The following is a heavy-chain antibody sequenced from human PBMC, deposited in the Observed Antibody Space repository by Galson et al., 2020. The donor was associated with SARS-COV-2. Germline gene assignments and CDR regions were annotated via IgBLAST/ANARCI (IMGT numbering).Heavy chain of an antibody. Sequence: GESLKISCAASGFTFSSYGMHWVRQAPGKGLEWVAVIWYDGSNKYYADSVKGRFTISRDNSKNTLYLQMNSLRAEDTAVYYCAKDFGIPAATWDAFDIWGQGTMVTVSS. D-gene: IGHD2-2*01. CDR1: GFTFSSYG. CDR2: IWYDGSNK. V-gene: IGHV3-33*06. J-gene: IGHJ3*02. CDR3: AKDFGIPAATWDAFDI.